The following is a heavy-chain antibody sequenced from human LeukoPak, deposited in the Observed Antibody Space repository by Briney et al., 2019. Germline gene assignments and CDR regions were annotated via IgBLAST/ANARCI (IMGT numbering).Heavy chain of an antibody. CDR1: GYTFTSYN. Sequence: APVKVSCKASGYTFTSYNMHWGRQAPGQGLEWMGWVYPATGGTNYAQKFQGRVTMTTDTSISTAYMELRGLTSDDTAVYFCVRGAVIAHFDYWGQGTLVTVSS. V-gene: IGHV1-2*02. CDR3: VRGAVIAHFDY. D-gene: IGHD2-21*01. J-gene: IGHJ4*02. CDR2: VYPATGGT.